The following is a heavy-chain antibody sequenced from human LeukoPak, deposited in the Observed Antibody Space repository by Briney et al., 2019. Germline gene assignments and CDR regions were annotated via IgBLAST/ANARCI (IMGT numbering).Heavy chain of an antibody. CDR3: ARDSIAAASLLDY. J-gene: IGHJ4*02. CDR2: IYYSGST. D-gene: IGHD6-13*01. Sequence: PSETLSLTCSVSGASISSGSNYWGWIRQPPGKTLEWIGSIYYSGSTYYNPSLKSRVTISVDTSKNQFSLKLSSVTAADTAVYYCARDSIAAASLLDYWGQGTLVTVSS. V-gene: IGHV4-39*07. CDR1: GASISSGSNY.